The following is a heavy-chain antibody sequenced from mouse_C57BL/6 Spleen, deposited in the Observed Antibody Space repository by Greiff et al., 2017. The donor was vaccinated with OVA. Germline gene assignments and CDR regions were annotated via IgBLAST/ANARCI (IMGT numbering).Heavy chain of an antibody. CDR3: AKEVPLGDHEAMDD. D-gene: IGHD5-1*01. CDR2: IYPRSGNT. V-gene: IGHV1-81*01. J-gene: IGHJ4*01. Sequence: LQSGAELARPGASVKLSCKASGYTFTSYGISRVKQRTGQGLEWIGEIYPRSGNTYYNEKFKGKAPLTADKSSSTADMELRSLTSEDSAVYFCAKEVPLGDHEAMDDWGQGTSVTVSS. CDR1: GYTFTSYG.